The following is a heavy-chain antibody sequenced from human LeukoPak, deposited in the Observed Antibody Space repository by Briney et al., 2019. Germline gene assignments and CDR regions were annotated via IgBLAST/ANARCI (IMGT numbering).Heavy chain of an antibody. D-gene: IGHD3-16*02. J-gene: IGHJ4*02. Sequence: SGGSLRLSCAASGFTFSSYAMSWVRQAPGKRLEWVSAISGSGGSTYYADSVKGRFTISRDNAKNTLYLQMNSLRAEDTAVYYCARAYDYVWGSYRSPIGYWGQGTLVTVSS. CDR3: ARAYDYVWGSYRSPIGY. CDR2: ISGSGGST. CDR1: GFTFSSYA. V-gene: IGHV3-23*01.